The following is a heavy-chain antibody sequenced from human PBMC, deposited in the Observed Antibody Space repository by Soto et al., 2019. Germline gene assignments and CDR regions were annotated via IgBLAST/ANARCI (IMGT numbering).Heavy chain of an antibody. CDR2: ISSSANTI. D-gene: IGHD6-19*01. J-gene: IGHJ4*02. Sequence: TGGSLRLSCAASGFTFSDYYMSWIRQAPGKGLEWVSYISSSANTIYYADSVRGRFTISTDNAKNSLYLQMNSLRAEETAVYYCARDRYSSGWIDGYWGQGTLVTVSS. CDR3: ARDRYSSGWIDGY. V-gene: IGHV3-11*01. CDR1: GFTFSDYY.